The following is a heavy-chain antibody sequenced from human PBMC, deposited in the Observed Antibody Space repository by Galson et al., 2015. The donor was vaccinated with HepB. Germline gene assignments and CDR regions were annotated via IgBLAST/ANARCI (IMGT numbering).Heavy chain of an antibody. CDR2: IWYDGSNK. D-gene: IGHD2-2*01. CDR3: ARALAYSSTSCYPAVYDYYGMDV. V-gene: IGHV3-33*08. CDR1: GFTFSSYG. Sequence: SLRLSCAASGFTFSSYGMHWVRQAPVKGLEWVAVIWYDGSNKYYADSLKGRFTISRDNSKNTLYLQMNSLRAEDTAVYDCARALAYSSTSCYPAVYDYYGMDVWGKGTTVTVSS. J-gene: IGHJ6*04.